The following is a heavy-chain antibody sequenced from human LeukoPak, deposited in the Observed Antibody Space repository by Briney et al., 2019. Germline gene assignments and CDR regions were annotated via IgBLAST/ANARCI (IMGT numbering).Heavy chain of an antibody. Sequence: ASVKVSWKVSGYTLTELSMHWVRQAPGKGLEWMGGFDPEDGETIYAQKFQGRVTMTEDTSTDTAYMELSSLRSEDTAVYYCATGNIVGAYDAFDIWGQGTMVTVSS. CDR2: FDPEDGET. J-gene: IGHJ3*02. D-gene: IGHD1-26*01. CDR3: ATGNIVGAYDAFDI. V-gene: IGHV1-24*01. CDR1: GYTLTELS.